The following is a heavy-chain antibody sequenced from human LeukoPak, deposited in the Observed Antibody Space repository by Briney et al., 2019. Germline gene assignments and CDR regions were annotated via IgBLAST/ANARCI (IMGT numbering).Heavy chain of an antibody. Sequence: PSETLSLTCTVSGSSITGYYWSWIRQPPGKGLEWIGYIYYSGSTNYNPSLKSRVTMSVDTSKNQFSLKLSSVTAADTAVYYCARDKWNGSWGQGTLVTVSS. D-gene: IGHD1-20*01. CDR3: ARDKWNGS. V-gene: IGHV4-59*01. CDR1: GSSITGYY. CDR2: IYYSGST. J-gene: IGHJ5*02.